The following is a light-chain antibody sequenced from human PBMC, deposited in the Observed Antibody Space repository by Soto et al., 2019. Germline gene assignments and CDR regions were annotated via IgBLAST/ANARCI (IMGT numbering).Light chain of an antibody. CDR1: QSVSSTF. CDR3: GQFVSAPPRT. CDR2: GVS. J-gene: IGKJ1*01. Sequence: EIVLTQSPFTLSLSPGASATLSCRASQSVSSTFLAWYQQKPGQAPRLLXYGVSKRATGIPDRFSGSGSGTDFTLTISRLEPEDFAVYFCGQFVSAPPRTFGQGTKVDIK. V-gene: IGKV3-20*01.